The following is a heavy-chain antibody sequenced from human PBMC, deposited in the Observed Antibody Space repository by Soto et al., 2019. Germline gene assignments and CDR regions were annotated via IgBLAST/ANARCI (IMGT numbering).Heavy chain of an antibody. D-gene: IGHD1-26*01. J-gene: IGHJ2*01. CDR2: IYSGGST. CDR3: AREEPGVWYFDL. CDR1: GFTVSSNY. Sequence: EVQLVESGGGLVQPGGSLRLSCAASGFTVSSNYMSWVRQAPGKGLEWVSVIYSGGSTYYADSVKGRFTISRDNSKNRLYLQMTSLRAEDTAGYYCAREEPGVWYFDLWGRGTLVTVSS. V-gene: IGHV3-66*01.